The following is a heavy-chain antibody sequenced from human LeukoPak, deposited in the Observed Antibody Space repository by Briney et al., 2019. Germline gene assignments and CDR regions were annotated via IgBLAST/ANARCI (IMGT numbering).Heavy chain of an antibody. Sequence: GSLRLSCAASGFTFSSYEMNWVRQPPGKGLEWIGCVYYGGSTNYNPSLKSRVTISVDTSKNQFSLRLSSVTTADTAVYYCARELKGQLRSYYYYHMDVWGKGTTVTVSS. V-gene: IGHV4-59*12. CDR2: VYYGGST. D-gene: IGHD2-2*01. J-gene: IGHJ6*03. CDR1: GFTFSSYE. CDR3: ARELKGQLRSYYYYHMDV.